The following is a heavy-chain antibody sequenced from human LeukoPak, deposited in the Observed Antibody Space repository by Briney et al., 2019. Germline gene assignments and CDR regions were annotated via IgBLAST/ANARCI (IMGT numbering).Heavy chain of an antibody. CDR2: ITSDGGDT. V-gene: IGHV3-74*01. CDR3: ARGGCSSTSCLDY. J-gene: IGHJ4*02. Sequence: GGSLRLSCAVSGFFFNRHWMHWVRQVPGKGLVWVSHITSDGGDTTYADPVKGRFTIFRDNAKSTLYRQMNSLRPEDTAVYYCARGGCSSTSCLDYWGQGTLVTVSS. D-gene: IGHD2-2*01. CDR1: GFFFNRHW.